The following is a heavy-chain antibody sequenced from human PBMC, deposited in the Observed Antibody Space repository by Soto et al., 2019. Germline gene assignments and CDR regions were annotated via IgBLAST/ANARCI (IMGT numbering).Heavy chain of an antibody. CDR2: ISGSDGKT. Sequence: EGSLRLSCAASGFSFGSYALSWVRQATGKGLECVSTISGSDGKTFYADSVKGRFSISRDTSHNTLYLQMNSLRADATALYYCPRWSHLDYGGPGTLV. CDR3: PRWSHLDY. D-gene: IGHD3-3*01. V-gene: IGHV3-23*01. J-gene: IGHJ4*01. CDR1: GFSFGSYA.